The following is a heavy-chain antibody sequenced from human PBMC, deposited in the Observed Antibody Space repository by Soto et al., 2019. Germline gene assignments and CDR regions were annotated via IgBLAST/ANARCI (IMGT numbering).Heavy chain of an antibody. CDR2: ISSSSGYI. CDR3: VRAMGSSSSKDDY. Sequence: GGSLRLSCAASGFIFSSYSMNWVRQAPGKGLEWVSSISSSSGYISYADSVKGRFTISRDNAENSLYLQMNSLRAEDTAVYYCVRAMGSSSSKDDYWGQGTLVTVSS. V-gene: IGHV3-21*01. D-gene: IGHD6-6*01. CDR1: GFIFSSYS. J-gene: IGHJ4*02.